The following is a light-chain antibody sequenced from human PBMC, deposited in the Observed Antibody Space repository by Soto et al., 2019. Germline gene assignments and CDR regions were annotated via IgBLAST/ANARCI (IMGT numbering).Light chain of an antibody. CDR1: QSVTSDF. CDR3: QHYDNTPPSVT. V-gene: IGKV3-20*01. Sequence: EIVLTQSPATLSMSPGERATLSCRASQSVTSDFLVWYQQKPGQAPRLLIYGASSRATGIPDRFSGSGSGTDFILTISRLEPEDFAVYYCQHYDNTPPSVTFGPGTKVDIK. J-gene: IGKJ3*01. CDR2: GAS.